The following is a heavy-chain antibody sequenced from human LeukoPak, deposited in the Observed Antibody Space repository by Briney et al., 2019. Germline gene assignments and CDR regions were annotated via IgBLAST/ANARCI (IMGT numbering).Heavy chain of an antibody. CDR3: ARTRRGVIDY. Sequence: SETLSLTCAVYGGSFSGYYWSWIRQPPGKGLEWIGEINHSGSTNYNPSLKSRVTISVDTSKNQFSLKLSSVTAADTAVYYCARTRRGVIDYWGQGTLVTVSS. J-gene: IGHJ4*02. V-gene: IGHV4-34*01. CDR1: GGSFSGYY. D-gene: IGHD3-3*01. CDR2: INHSGST.